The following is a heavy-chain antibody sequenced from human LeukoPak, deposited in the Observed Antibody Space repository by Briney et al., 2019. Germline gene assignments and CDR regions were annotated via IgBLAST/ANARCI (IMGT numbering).Heavy chain of an antibody. CDR3: ATHDYGGNSGAFDI. J-gene: IGHJ3*02. V-gene: IGHV4-39*02. Sequence: SETLSLTCTVSGGSISSSSYYWGWIRQPPGKGLEWIGSIYYSGSSNYNPSLKSRVTISLDTSKNHFSLRLSSVTAADTAVYFCATHDYGGNSGAFDIWGQGTVVTVSS. CDR1: GGSISSSSYY. D-gene: IGHD4-23*01. CDR2: IYYSGSS.